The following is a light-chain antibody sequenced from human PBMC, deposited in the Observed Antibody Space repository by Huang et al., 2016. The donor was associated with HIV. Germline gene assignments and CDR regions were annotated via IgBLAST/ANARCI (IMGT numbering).Light chain of an antibody. CDR2: GAS. J-gene: IGKJ1*01. Sequence: EIVMTQSPATLSVSPGERATLSCSASQRVSSNFAWYQQKPGQAPMLLIYGASTRATGIPARFSGSGAGTEFTLTISSLQSEDFAVYYCQQYNNWPRTFGQGTKVEIK. CDR1: QRVSSN. CDR3: QQYNNWPRT. V-gene: IGKV3-15*01.